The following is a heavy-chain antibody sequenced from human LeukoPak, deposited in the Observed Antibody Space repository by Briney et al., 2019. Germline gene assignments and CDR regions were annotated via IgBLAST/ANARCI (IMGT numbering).Heavy chain of an antibody. CDR3: TRSGSPDY. CDR1: GFTFSSYA. Sequence: PGGSLRLSCAASGFTFSSYAMHWVREAPGKGLGWVGDISYEVRKIYYADSVKGRFTISRDNSENTLYLQMNSLRADDTVVYYCTRSGSPDYWGQGTLVTVYS. J-gene: IGHJ4*02. D-gene: IGHD3-10*01. V-gene: IGHV3-30*04. CDR2: ISYEVRKI.